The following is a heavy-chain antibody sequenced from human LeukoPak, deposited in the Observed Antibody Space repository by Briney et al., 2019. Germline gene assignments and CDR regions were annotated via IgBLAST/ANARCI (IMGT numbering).Heavy chain of an antibody. D-gene: IGHD6-19*01. J-gene: IGHJ3*02. CDR2: INPNSGGT. CDR3: ARERGTLAVAGDAFDI. Sequence: RASVKVSCKASGYTFTGYYMHWVRQAPGEGLEWMGWINPNSGGTKYAQKFQGRVTMTRDTSINTAYMEVRRLTSDDTAVYYCARERGTLAVAGDAFDIWGQGTMVTVSS. CDR1: GYTFTGYY. V-gene: IGHV1-2*02.